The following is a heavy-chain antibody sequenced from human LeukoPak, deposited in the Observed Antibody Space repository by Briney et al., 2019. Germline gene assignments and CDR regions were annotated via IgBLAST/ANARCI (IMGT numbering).Heavy chain of an antibody. V-gene: IGHV4-30-4*08. CDR1: GGSISSGDYY. Sequence: SETLSLTCTVSGGSISSGDYYWSWIRQPPGKGLEWIGYIYYSGSTYYNPSLKSRVTISVDTPKNQFSLKLSSVTAADTAVYYCTRDWLARPDYWGQGTPVTVSS. CDR3: TRDWLARPDY. J-gene: IGHJ4*02. D-gene: IGHD3-9*01. CDR2: IYYSGST.